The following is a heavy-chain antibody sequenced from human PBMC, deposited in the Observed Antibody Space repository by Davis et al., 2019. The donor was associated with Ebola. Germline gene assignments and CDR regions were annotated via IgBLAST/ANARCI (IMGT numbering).Heavy chain of an antibody. J-gene: IGHJ6*02. V-gene: IGHV4-61*01. D-gene: IGHD4-11*01. Sequence: PSETLSLTCTVSGGSVSSGSYYWSWIRQPPGKGLEWIGYIYYSGSTNYNPSLKSRVTISVDTFKNQFSLKLSSVTAADTAVYYCARDVPGSSNYRRGYYYGMDVWGQGTTVTVSS. CDR2: IYYSGST. CDR1: GGSVSSGSYY. CDR3: ARDVPGSSNYRRGYYYGMDV.